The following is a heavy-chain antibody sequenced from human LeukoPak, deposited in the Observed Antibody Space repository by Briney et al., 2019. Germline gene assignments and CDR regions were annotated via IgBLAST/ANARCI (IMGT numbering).Heavy chain of an antibody. J-gene: IGHJ6*03. CDR3: ARHSSSSNPRYYYYYMDV. CDR2: IYTSGST. CDR1: GGSISSYY. D-gene: IGHD6-13*01. Sequence: SETLSLTCTVSGGSISSYYWSWIRQPPGKGLEWIGYIYTSGSTNYNPSLKSRVTISVDTFKNQYSLKLSSVTAADTAVDYCARHSSSSNPRYYYYYMDVWGKGTTVTVSS. V-gene: IGHV4-4*09.